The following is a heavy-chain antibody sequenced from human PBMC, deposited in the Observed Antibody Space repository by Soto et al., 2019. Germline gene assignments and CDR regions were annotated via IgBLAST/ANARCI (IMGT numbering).Heavy chain of an antibody. V-gene: IGHV1-69*13. Sequence: ASVKVSCKASGGTFNSYAISWVRQAPGQGLEWMGGIIPIFGTADYAQRFQGRVTITAVESTSTAYMELSSLRSEDTAVYYCARDSGIAAATAIDYWGQGALVTVSS. CDR3: ARDSGIAAATAIDY. CDR1: GGTFNSYA. CDR2: IIPIFGTA. D-gene: IGHD6-13*01. J-gene: IGHJ4*02.